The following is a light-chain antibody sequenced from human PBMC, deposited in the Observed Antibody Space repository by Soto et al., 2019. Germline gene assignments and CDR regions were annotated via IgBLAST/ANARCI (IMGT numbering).Light chain of an antibody. J-gene: IGKJ5*01. CDR1: QSVDNY. CDR2: DVS. CDR3: QQYYDWPIT. Sequence: EIVLTQSPATLSLSPGERATLSCRASQSVDNYLAWYQQKPGQAPRLLIYDVSNRATGTPARFSGSGSGTDFTLTIRSLQSEDFAVYYCQQYYDWPITFGQGTRLEIK. V-gene: IGKV3-11*01.